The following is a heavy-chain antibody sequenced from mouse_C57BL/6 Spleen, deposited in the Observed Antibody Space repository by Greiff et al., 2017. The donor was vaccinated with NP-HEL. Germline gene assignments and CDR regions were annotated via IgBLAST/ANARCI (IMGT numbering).Heavy chain of an antibody. CDR3: ARSGSGAFAY. CDR1: GYTFTSYW. D-gene: IGHD3-1*01. CDR2: IDPSDSYT. Sequence: QVQLQQPGAELVMPGASVKLSSKASGYTFTSYWMHWVKQRPGQGLEWIGEIDPSDSYTNYNQKFKGKSTLTVDKSSSTAYMQLSSLTSEDSAVYYCARSGSGAFAYWGQGTLVTVSA. J-gene: IGHJ3*01. V-gene: IGHV1-69*01.